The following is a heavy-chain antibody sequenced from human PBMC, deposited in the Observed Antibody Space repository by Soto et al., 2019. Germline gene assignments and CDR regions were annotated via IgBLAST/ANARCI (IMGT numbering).Heavy chain of an antibody. CDR2: MYSSGST. D-gene: IGHD2-15*01. CDR3: AQGMVGAWYFDL. CDR1: GVSISSSSYY. J-gene: IGHJ2*01. V-gene: IGHV4-39*01. Sequence: QLQLEESGPGLVKPSETLSLICTVSGVSISSSSYYWGWIRQPPGKGLEWIGNMYSSGSTYYNPSLESRVTISVGSSKNRFALKLNAVTAAETSVYYCAQGMVGAWYFDLWGRGTLVTVSS.